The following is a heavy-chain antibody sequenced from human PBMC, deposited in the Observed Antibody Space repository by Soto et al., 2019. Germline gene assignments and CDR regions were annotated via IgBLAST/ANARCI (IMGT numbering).Heavy chain of an antibody. CDR3: AKVDGYCSGGSCYLYYFDY. V-gene: IGHV3-23*01. CDR1: GFTFSSYA. D-gene: IGHD2-15*01. Sequence: GGSLRLSCAASGFTFSSYAMSWVRQAPGKGLEWVSAISGSGGSTYYADSVKGRFTISRDNSKNTLYLQMNSLRAEDTSVYYCAKVDGYCSGGSCYLYYFDYWVQGTLVTVSS. CDR2: ISGSGGST. J-gene: IGHJ4*02.